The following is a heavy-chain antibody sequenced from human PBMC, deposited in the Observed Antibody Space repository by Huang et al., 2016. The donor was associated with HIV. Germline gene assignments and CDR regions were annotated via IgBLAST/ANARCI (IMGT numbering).Heavy chain of an antibody. J-gene: IGHJ4*02. CDR2: IIPRFGKP. D-gene: IGHD4-17*01. CDR3: ARGQLGSYGDYDVLY. CDR1: GGTFRKYA. V-gene: IGHV1-69*13. Sequence: VQLVQSVAEVKTPGSSVQVSCKASGGTFRKYAISWVRQAPGQGLEWMGGIIPRFGKPNDARKFQGRVTITADDSTSTTYVEVSSLRSEDTALYYCARGQLGSYGDYDVLYWGQGTLVTVSS.